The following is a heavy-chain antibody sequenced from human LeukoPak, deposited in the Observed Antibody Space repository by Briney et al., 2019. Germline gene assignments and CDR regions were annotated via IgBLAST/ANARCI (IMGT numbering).Heavy chain of an antibody. CDR3: ANRRRASRGYGMDV. CDR2: IIPIFGTA. Sequence: AASVTVSCTASGGTFSSYDISWVRQAPGQGLEWMGGIIPIFGTANYAQKFQGRVTITAGESTSTAYMELSSLRSEDTAVYYCANRRRASRGYGMDVWGQGITVTASS. V-gene: IGHV1-69*13. J-gene: IGHJ6*02. D-gene: IGHD1-1*01. CDR1: GGTFSSYD.